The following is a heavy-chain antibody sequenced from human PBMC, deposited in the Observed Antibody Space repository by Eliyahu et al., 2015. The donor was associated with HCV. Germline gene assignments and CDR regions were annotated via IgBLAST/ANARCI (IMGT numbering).Heavy chain of an antibody. D-gene: IGHD4-17*01. CDR2: VDPQVADT. V-gene: IGHV1-69-2*01. CDR3: ATDPSLAGDTTGVY. CDR1: GYTFTDFX. J-gene: IGHJ4*02. Sequence: EVRLIQSGAEVKKPGASVKVSCKVSGYTFTDFXXHWIRQAPGEGLEWMGLVDPQVADTVYQANFRGRLTITADRSTSTVYMDLTGLTSDDTAMYFCATDPSLAGDTTGVYWGQGTQVIVSS.